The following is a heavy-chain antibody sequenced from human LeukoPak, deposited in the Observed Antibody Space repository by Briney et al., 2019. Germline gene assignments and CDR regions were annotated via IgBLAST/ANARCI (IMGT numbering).Heavy chain of an antibody. V-gene: IGHV3-30*02. D-gene: IGHD3-9*01. CDR2: IRYDGSNK. CDR3: AKGSLGYYDILTVDY. Sequence: GSLRLSRSASGIPFSKHGLQRVRQAPSQGLEWVAFIRYDGSNKYYADSVKGRFTISRDNSKNTLYLQMNSLRAEDTAVYYCAKGSLGYYDILTVDYWGQGTLVTVSS. CDR1: GIPFSKHG. J-gene: IGHJ4*02.